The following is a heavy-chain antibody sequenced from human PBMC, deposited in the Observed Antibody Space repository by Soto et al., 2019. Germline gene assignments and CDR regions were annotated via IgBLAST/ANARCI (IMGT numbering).Heavy chain of an antibody. J-gene: IGHJ4*02. CDR2: IYTSGTT. CDR1: GGSISSHY. CDR3: ARDRGQLWTLDY. D-gene: IGHD5-18*01. Sequence: SETLSLTCTVSGGSISSHYWTWIRQPAGKGLEWIGRIYTSGTTNYNPSLTSRVTISVDTSKNQFSLNLTSVTAAGTAVYYCARDRGQLWTLDYWGQGTLVTVFS. V-gene: IGHV4-4*07.